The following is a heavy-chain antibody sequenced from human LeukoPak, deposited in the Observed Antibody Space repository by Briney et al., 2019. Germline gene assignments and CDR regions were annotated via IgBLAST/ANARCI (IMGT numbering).Heavy chain of an antibody. J-gene: IGHJ4*02. CDR2: IYTSGST. D-gene: IGHD5-18*01. CDR3: ASTPLGWDTAMNIYFDY. CDR1: GGSISSYY. V-gene: IGHV4-4*07. Sequence: PSETLSLTCTVSGGSISSYYWSWIRQPAGKGLEWIGRIYTSGSTNYNPSLKSRVTMSVDTSKNQFSLKLSSVTAADTAVYYCASTPLGWDTAMNIYFDYWGQGTLVTVSS.